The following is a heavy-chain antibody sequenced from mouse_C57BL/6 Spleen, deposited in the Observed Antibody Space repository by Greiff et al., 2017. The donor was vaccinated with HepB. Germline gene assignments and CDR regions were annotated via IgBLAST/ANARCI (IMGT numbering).Heavy chain of an antibody. CDR3: ARKGGWDYFDY. J-gene: IGHJ2*01. CDR1: GYSITSDY. D-gene: IGHD1-2*01. Sequence: DVQLQESGPGLAKPSQTLSLTCSVTGYSITSDYWNWLRKFPGNKLEYMGYISYSGSTYYNPSLKSRISITRDTSKNQYYLQLNSVTTEDTATYYCARKGGWDYFDYWGQGTTLTVSS. CDR2: ISYSGST. V-gene: IGHV3-8*01.